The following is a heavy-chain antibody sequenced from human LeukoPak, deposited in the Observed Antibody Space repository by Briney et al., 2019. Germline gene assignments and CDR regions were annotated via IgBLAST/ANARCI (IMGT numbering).Heavy chain of an antibody. Sequence: GGSLRLSCAASGFTVSSNHMSWVRQAPGKGLEWVSVIYSGGSTYYADSVKGRFTISRDNSKNTLSLQMSSLRAEDTAVYFCAKYLGKYSYGYSGLDYWGQGTLVTVSS. V-gene: IGHV3-53*01. CDR2: IYSGGST. CDR1: GFTVSSNH. J-gene: IGHJ4*02. CDR3: AKYLGKYSYGYSGLDY. D-gene: IGHD5-18*01.